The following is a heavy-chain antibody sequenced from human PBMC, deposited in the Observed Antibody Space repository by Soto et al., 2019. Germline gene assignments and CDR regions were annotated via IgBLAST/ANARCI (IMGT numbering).Heavy chain of an antibody. V-gene: IGHV4-34*01. D-gene: IGHD5-18*01. CDR2: INHSGST. CDR3: ARGSRHLWLRGRHY. J-gene: IGHJ4*02. Sequence: QVQLQQWGAGLLKPSETLSLTCAVYGGSFSGYYWCWIRQPPGKGLEWIGEINHSGSTTYNPSLKSRVSKSIDTSKNQFSLKLSSVTAADTAVYYCARGSRHLWLRGRHYWGQGNLVIVSS. CDR1: GGSFSGYY.